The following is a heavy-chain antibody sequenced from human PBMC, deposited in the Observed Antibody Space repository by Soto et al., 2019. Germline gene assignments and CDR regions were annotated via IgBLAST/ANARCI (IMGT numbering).Heavy chain of an antibody. V-gene: IGHV1-69*01. CDR3: ARRRSDDAFDI. J-gene: IGHJ3*02. CDR1: GGTFSSYA. Sequence: APVKVSCKASGGTFSSYAISWVRQAPGQGLEWMGGIIPIFGTANYAQKFQGRVTITADESTSTAYMELSSLRSEDTAVYYCARRRSDDAFDIWGQGTMVTVSS. CDR2: IIPIFGTA.